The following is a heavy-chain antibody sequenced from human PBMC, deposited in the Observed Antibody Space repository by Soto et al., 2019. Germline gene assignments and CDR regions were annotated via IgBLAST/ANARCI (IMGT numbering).Heavy chain of an antibody. CDR3: ARSCSSTSCHQSQGFTGI. V-gene: IGHV1-69*06. Sequence: ASVKVSCKASGYTFTSYGISWVRQAPGQGLEWMGGIIAIFGTANYAQKFQGRVTITADKSTSTAYMELSSLRSEDTAVYYYARSCSSTSCHQSQGFTGIWGQGTMVTVSS. J-gene: IGHJ3*02. CDR2: IIAIFGTA. D-gene: IGHD2-2*01. CDR1: GYTFTSYG.